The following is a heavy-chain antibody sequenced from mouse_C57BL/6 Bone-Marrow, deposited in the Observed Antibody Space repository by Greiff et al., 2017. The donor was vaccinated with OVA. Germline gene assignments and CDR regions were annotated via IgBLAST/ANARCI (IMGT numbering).Heavy chain of an antibody. J-gene: IGHJ3*01. CDR1: GFNIKDDY. V-gene: IGHV14-4*01. CDR2: IDPENGDT. CDR3: TKGYSNYFAWFAY. Sequence: DVKLVESGAELVRPGASVKLSCTASGFNIKDDYMHWVKQRPEQGLEWIGWIDPENGDTEYASKFQGKATITADTSSNTAYLQLSSLTSEDTAVYYCTKGYSNYFAWFAYWGQGTLVTVSA. D-gene: IGHD2-5*01.